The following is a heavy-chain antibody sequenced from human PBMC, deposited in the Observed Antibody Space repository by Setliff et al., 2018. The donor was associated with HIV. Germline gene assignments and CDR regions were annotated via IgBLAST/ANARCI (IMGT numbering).Heavy chain of an antibody. V-gene: IGHV3-13*01. CDR3: TRELNGHTSSHYYFGLDV. CDR2: IGTGGDT. D-gene: IGHD6-6*01. CDR1: GFTFSSYD. Sequence: GGSLRLSCEASGFTFSSYDFHWVRQAAGKGLEWVSAIGTGGDTYYADPVKGRFTISRENAKNSLYLQMNNVRAGDTAVYYCTRELNGHTSSHYYFGLDVWGQGTTVTVSS. J-gene: IGHJ6*02.